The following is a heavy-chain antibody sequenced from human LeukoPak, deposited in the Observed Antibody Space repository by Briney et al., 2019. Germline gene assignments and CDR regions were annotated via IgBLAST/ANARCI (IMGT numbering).Heavy chain of an antibody. J-gene: IGHJ6*04. CDR2: ITSSSSYI. Sequence: GGSLRLSCAASGFTFSTYNMNWVRHAPGKGLEWISSITSSSSYIYYADSVKGRFTISRDNAKNSLYLQMNSLRAEDTAVYYCAELGITMIGGVWGKGTTVTISS. D-gene: IGHD3-10*02. V-gene: IGHV3-21*01. CDR1: GFTFSTYN. CDR3: AELGITMIGGV.